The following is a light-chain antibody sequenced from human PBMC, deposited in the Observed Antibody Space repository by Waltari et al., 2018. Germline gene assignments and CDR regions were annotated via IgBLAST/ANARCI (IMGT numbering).Light chain of an antibody. V-gene: IGKV3-15*01. CDR1: QSVGSN. Sequence: EIVMTQSPATLSVSLGQRATLSCRASQSVGSNYLDWYQQTPGQAPRLLISSASTRATGVPARFSGSGSGTEFTLTISSLQSEDFAIYYCQQYNNWPWTFGQGTKVEI. CDR2: SAS. J-gene: IGKJ1*01. CDR3: QQYNNWPWT.